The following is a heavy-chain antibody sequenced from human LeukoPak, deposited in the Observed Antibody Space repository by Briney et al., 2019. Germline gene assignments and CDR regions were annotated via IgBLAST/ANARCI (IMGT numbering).Heavy chain of an antibody. CDR1: GFTFSHAW. D-gene: IGHD6-13*01. Sequence: QSGGSLRLSCAVSGFTFSHAWMSWVRQAPGKGLEWVGFIRSKAYGGTTEYAASVKGRFTISRDDSKSIAYLQMNSLKTEDTAVYYCTRDVVAAGNWYFDLWGRGTLVTVSS. V-gene: IGHV3-49*04. CDR3: TRDVVAAGNWYFDL. J-gene: IGHJ2*01. CDR2: IRSKAYGGTT.